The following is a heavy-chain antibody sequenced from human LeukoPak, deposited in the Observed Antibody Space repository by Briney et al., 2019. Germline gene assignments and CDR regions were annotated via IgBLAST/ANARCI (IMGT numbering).Heavy chain of an antibody. V-gene: IGHV1-2*02. Sequence: ASVKVSCKASAYMFTNFFIHWVRQAPGQGLEWMGWINPENGATKYAQKFQGRVTMTRDTSITTAYMDLSSLGSDDTAIYYCARQYGDDRYNWFDPWGQGTLVTVSS. CDR2: INPENGAT. CDR1: AYMFTNFF. J-gene: IGHJ5*02. CDR3: ARQYGDDRYNWFDP. D-gene: IGHD4-17*01.